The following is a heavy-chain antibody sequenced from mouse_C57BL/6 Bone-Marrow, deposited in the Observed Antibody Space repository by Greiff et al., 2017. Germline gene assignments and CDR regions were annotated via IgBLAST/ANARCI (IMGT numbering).Heavy chain of an antibody. J-gene: IGHJ1*03. CDR2: IDPSDIYT. CDR3: ARRDGCHWYFDV. V-gene: IGHV1-69*01. D-gene: IGHD2-3*01. Sequence: QVQLQQPGAELVLPGASVKLSCKASGYTFTSYWMHWVKQRPGQGLEWIGEIDPSDIYTNYNQKFKGKFTLTVDKSSSTSYMPLSSLTSEDSAVYSCARRDGCHWYFDVWGTGTTVTVSS. CDR1: GYTFTSYW.